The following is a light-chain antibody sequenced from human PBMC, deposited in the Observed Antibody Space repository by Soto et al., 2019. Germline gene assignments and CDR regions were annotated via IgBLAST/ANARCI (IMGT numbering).Light chain of an antibody. CDR2: KAS. Sequence: DIKMTQSPSTLSGSVGDRVTITCRASQTISSWLAWYQQKPGKAPKLLIYKASTLKSGVPSRFSGSGSGTEFTLTIRSLQPDDVATYYCQHYYNYSEAFGHGTKVELK. J-gene: IGKJ1*01. CDR3: QHYYNYSEA. CDR1: QTISSW. V-gene: IGKV1-5*03.